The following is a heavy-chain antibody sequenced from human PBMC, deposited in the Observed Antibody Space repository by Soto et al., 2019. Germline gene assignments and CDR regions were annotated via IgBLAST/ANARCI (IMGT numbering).Heavy chain of an antibody. J-gene: IGHJ3*02. CDR1: GFTFSSYG. CDR2: INHSGST. V-gene: IGHV4-34*01. Sequence: GSLRLSCAASGFTFSSYGMHWVRQAPGKGLEWIGEINHSGSTNYNPSLKSRVTISVDTSKNQFSLKLSSVTAADTAVYYCARGGRHDAFDIWGQGTMVTVSS. CDR3: ARGGRHDAFDI.